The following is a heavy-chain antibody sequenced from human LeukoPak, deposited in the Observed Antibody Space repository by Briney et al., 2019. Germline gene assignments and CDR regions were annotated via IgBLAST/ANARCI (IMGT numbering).Heavy chain of an antibody. D-gene: IGHD3-22*01. CDR2: INPNSGGT. V-gene: IGHV1-2*02. CDR3: AREYDSSGYSYYGKDV. J-gene: IGHJ6*02. CDR1: GYTFTGHY. Sequence: ASVKVSCKASGYTFTGHYMHWVRQAPGRGLEWMGWINPNSGGTNYAQKFQGRVTMTRDTSISTAYMELSRLRSDDTAVYYCAREYDSSGYSYYGKDVWGQGTTVTVSS.